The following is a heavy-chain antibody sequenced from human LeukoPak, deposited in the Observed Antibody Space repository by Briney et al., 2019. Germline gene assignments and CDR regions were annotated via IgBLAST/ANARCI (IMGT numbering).Heavy chain of an antibody. CDR1: GFTFSSYA. D-gene: IGHD3-16*01. J-gene: IGHJ6*03. CDR3: AREVGGGRPKPYYYYMDV. CDR2: ISIDGGRT. Sequence: PGGSLRLSCAASGFTFSSYAMSWVRQAPGKGPEWVSTISIDGGRTYYADSVKGRFTVSRDTSKNTLYLQMNSLRAEDTAVYYCAREVGGGRPKPYYYYMDVWGKGTTVTVSS. V-gene: IGHV3-23*01.